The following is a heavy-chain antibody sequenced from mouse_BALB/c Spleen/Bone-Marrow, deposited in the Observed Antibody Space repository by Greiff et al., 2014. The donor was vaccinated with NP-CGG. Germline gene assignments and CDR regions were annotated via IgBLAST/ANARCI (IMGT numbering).Heavy chain of an antibody. CDR3: ATHYYGRFDY. Sequence: EVQVVESGGGLVKPGGSLKLSCAASGFCFSSSDMSWVRQTPEKRLEWVAYISSGGGSPYYPDTVKGRFTISRDNAKNTLYLQMSSLKPEDTAMYYCATHYYGRFDYWGQGTTLTVSP. CDR2: ISSGGGSP. D-gene: IGHD1-2*01. J-gene: IGHJ2*01. V-gene: IGHV5-12-1*01. CDR1: GFCFSSSD.